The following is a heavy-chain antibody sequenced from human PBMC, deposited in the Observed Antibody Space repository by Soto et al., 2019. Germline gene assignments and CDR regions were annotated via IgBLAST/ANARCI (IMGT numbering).Heavy chain of an antibody. CDR2: IYYSGST. D-gene: IGHD6-6*01. CDR3: AGCIAARTFDY. CDR1: GGSISSCGYY. Sequence: SETLSLTCTVSGGSISSCGYYWSWIRQHPGKGLEWIGYIYYSGSTYYNPSLKSRVTISVDTSKNQFSLKLSSVTAADTAVYYCAGCIAARTFDYWGQGTLVTVSS. J-gene: IGHJ4*02. V-gene: IGHV4-31*03.